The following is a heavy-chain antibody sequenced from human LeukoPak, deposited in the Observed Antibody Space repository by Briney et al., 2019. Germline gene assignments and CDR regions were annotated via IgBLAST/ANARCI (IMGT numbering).Heavy chain of an antibody. Sequence: ASGTLSLTCAVSGDSITSHSWWCWVRQPPGKGLEWIGEVHHGGASNYDPSLESRVTISVDKSKNRFSLNLRSVTAADTATYYCESHVTVLGTRGFDFWGRGTLVTVS. J-gene: IGHJ4*02. D-gene: IGHD6-19*01. V-gene: IGHV4-4*02. CDR3: ESHVTVLGTRGFDF. CDR1: GDSITSHSW. CDR2: VHHGGAS.